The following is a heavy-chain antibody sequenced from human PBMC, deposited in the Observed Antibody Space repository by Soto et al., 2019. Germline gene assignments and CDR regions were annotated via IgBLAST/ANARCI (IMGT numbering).Heavy chain of an antibody. D-gene: IGHD3-16*02. CDR1: GYAFTGYY. CDR3: ERDGSLNDYIWGSYRYTTRGGGYYFDY. J-gene: IGHJ4*02. CDR2: INPNSGGT. V-gene: IGHV1-2*04. Sequence: ASVKVSCKASGYAFTGYYMHWVRQAPGQVLEWMGWINPNSGGTNYAQKFQGWVTMTRDTSISTAYMELSRLRSDDTAVYYCERDGSLNDYIWGSYRYTTRGGGYYFDYWGQGTLVTVSS.